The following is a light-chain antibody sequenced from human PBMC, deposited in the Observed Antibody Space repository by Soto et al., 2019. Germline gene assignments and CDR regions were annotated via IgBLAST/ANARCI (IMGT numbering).Light chain of an antibody. CDR2: GAS. CDR3: HQRSNWPPDT. V-gene: IGKV3-11*01. Sequence: EIVLTQSPDTLSLSPGEGASLSCRASQIVHTFLAWYQQKPGQPPRLLIYGASTRATVVPARFSGSGSGTDVTLTISSLEPEYFAVYYCHQRSNWPPDTFGQGTRL. J-gene: IGKJ5*01. CDR1: QIVHTF.